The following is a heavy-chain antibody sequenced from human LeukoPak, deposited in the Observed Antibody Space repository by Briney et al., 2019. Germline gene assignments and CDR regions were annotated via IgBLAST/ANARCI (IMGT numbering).Heavy chain of an antibody. CDR1: GYTFTGYY. J-gene: IGHJ5*02. Sequence: ASVKLSCKASGYTFTGYYMHWVRQAPGQGLEWMGWINPNSGGTNYAQNFQGRFTITRDTSLTTAYMELRRLRSDDTAVYYCARDQDGTVWFDHWGQGTLVPVSS. V-gene: IGHV1-2*02. CDR2: INPNSGGT. D-gene: IGHD3/OR15-3a*01. CDR3: ARDQDGTVWFDH.